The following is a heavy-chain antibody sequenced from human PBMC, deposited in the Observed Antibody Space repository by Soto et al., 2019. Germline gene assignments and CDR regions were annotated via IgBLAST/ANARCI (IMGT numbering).Heavy chain of an antibody. CDR2: ISAYNGNT. J-gene: IGHJ4*02. D-gene: IGHD2-15*01. V-gene: IGHV1-18*01. Sequence: ASVKVSFKASGYTFTSYGISWVRQAPGQGLEWMGWISAYNGNTNYAQKLQGRVTMTTDTSTSTAYMELRSLRSDDTAVYYCAREIYCSGGSCYSGSFDYWGQGTLVTVSS. CDR1: GYTFTSYG. CDR3: AREIYCSGGSCYSGSFDY.